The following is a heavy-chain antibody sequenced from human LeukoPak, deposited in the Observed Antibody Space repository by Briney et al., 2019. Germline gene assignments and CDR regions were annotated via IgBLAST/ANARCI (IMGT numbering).Heavy chain of an antibody. D-gene: IGHD2-15*01. J-gene: IGHJ3*02. V-gene: IGHV4-30-4*01. Sequence: SETLSLTCTVSGGSVSSGSYYWSWIRQPPGKGLEWIGYIYDSGSTYYNPSLKSRITISVDTSEYRFSLKLSSVTATDTAVYYCARDCSGGSCYGAFDIWGQGTMVTVSS. CDR1: GGSVSSGSYY. CDR3: ARDCSGGSCYGAFDI. CDR2: IYDSGST.